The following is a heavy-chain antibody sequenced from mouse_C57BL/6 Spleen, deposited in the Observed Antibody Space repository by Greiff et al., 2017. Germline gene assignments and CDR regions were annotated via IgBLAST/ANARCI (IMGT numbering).Heavy chain of an antibody. J-gene: IGHJ1*03. D-gene: IGHD1-1*01. CDR1: GYSFTGYY. CDR2: INPSTGGT. V-gene: IGHV1-42*01. CDR3: ARRGGSSYWYFDV. Sequence: EVQLQQSGPELVKPGASVKISCTASGYSFTGYYMNWVKQSPEKSLEWIGEINPSTGGTTYNQKFKAKATLTVDKSSSTAYMQLKSLTSEDSAVYYCARRGGSSYWYFDVWGTGTTVTVSS.